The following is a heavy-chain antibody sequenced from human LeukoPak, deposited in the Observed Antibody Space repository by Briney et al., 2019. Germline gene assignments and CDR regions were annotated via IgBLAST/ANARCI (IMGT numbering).Heavy chain of an antibody. D-gene: IGHD3-3*01. Sequence: ASVTVSCKASGYTFTSYYMHWVRQAPGQGLEWMGIINPSGGSTSYAQKFQGRVTMTRDTSTSTVYMELSSLRSEDTAVYYCARGNYDIWSGYYIWTPQRSYYYYYGMDVWGQGTTVTVSS. V-gene: IGHV1-46*01. CDR1: GYTFTSYY. J-gene: IGHJ6*02. CDR3: ARGNYDIWSGYYIWTPQRSYYYYYGMDV. CDR2: INPSGGST.